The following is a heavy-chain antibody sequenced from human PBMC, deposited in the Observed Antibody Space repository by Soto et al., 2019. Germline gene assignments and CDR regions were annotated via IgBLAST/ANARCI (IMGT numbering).Heavy chain of an antibody. V-gene: IGHV3-15*01. CDR3: TTDSDLTHIVVVTAIPNHDY. J-gene: IGHJ4*02. D-gene: IGHD2-21*02. CDR1: GFTFSNAW. Sequence: EVQLVESGGGLVKPGGSLRLSCAASGFTFSNAWMSWVRQAPGKGLEWVGRIKSKTDGGTTDYAAPVKGRFTISRDDSKNTLYLQMNSLKTEDTAVYYCTTDSDLTHIVVVTAIPNHDYWGQGTLVTVSS. CDR2: IKSKTDGGTT.